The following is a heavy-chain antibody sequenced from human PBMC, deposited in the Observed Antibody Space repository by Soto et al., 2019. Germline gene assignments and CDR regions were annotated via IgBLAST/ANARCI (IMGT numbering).Heavy chain of an antibody. D-gene: IGHD3-10*01. CDR1: GGTFSSYT. CDR3: ASGYGSGSYDNYGMDV. Sequence: QVQLVQSGAEVKKPGSSVKVSCKASGGTFSSYTISWVRQAPGQGLEWMGRIIPILGIANYAQKFQGRVTITADKSTSTAYMELRSRRSEDTAVYYCASGYGSGSYDNYGMDVWGQGTTVTVSS. V-gene: IGHV1-69*02. CDR2: IIPILGIA. J-gene: IGHJ6*02.